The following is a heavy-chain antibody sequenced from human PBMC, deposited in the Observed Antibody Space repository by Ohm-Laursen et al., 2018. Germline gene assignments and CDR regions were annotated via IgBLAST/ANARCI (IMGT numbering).Heavy chain of an antibody. Sequence: SQTLSLTCTVSGGSISSGNNYWTWIRQQPGKGLGWIGYISYSGSTYYNPSLRSLVTISLDTSKNQFSLSLTSVMAADTAIYFCAGGYQLPYYWGQGSLVTVSS. V-gene: IGHV4-31*01. D-gene: IGHD2-2*01. CDR3: AGGYQLPYY. CDR1: GGSISSGNNY. CDR2: ISYSGST. J-gene: IGHJ4*02.